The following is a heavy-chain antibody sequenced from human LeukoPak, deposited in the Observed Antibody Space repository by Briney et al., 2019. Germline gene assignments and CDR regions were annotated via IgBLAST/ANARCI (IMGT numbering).Heavy chain of an antibody. V-gene: IGHV3-30-3*01. D-gene: IGHD3-22*01. Sequence: PGGSLRPSCAASGFTYSSCAMHWVRQAPGKGLEWVATISYDGSNKYYADSVKGRFTISRDNSKNTLYLYMNSLRAEDTAVYYCVRGVGIYDSSGYFDYWGQGTLVTVSS. CDR2: ISYDGSNK. J-gene: IGHJ4*02. CDR1: GFTYSSCA. CDR3: VRGVGIYDSSGYFDY.